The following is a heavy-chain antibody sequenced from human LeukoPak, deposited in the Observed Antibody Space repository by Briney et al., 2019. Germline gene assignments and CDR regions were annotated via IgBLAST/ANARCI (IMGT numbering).Heavy chain of an antibody. CDR3: ARGTAITGYYSDY. D-gene: IGHD1-20*01. CDR1: GGSISSYY. J-gene: IGHJ4*02. Sequence: SETLSLTCTVSGGSISSYYWSWIRQPPGKGLEWIGYIHHSGSTNYNPSLKSRVTISVDTSKNQFSLKMSSVTAADTAVYYCARGTAITGYYSDYWGQGTLVTVSS. CDR2: IHHSGST. V-gene: IGHV4-59*08.